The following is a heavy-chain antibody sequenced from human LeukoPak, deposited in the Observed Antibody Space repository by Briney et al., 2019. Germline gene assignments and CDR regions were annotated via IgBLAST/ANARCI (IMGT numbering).Heavy chain of an antibody. CDR3: ASRAGVPDAKADWFDP. V-gene: IGHV4-34*01. J-gene: IGHJ5*02. CDR1: GESFSGYY. Sequence: PSETLSLTCAVYGESFSGYYWSWIRQPPGKGLEWIGEMNHSGSANYNPSLKSRVTISVDTSKNQFSLKLSSVTAADTAVYYCASRAGVPDAKADWFDPWGQGTLVTVSS. CDR2: MNHSGSA. D-gene: IGHD2-2*01.